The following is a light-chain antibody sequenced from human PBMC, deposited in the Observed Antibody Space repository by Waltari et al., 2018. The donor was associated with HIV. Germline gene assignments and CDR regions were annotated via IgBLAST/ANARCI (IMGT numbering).Light chain of an antibody. CDR3: QQTYSTPGT. CDR2: AAS. J-gene: IGKJ2*01. V-gene: IGKV1-39*01. Sequence: DIQMTQSPSSLSASVRDRVTLTCRASQIISSYLNWYQQKAGKAPKLLIYAASSLQSGVPSWFSGSGSGTAFTLTISSLQPEDVATYYWQQTYSTPGTFGQGTKLEIK. CDR1: QIISSY.